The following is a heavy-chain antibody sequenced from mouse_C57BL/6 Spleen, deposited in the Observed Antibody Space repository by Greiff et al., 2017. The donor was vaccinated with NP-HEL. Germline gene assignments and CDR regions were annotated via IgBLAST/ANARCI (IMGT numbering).Heavy chain of an antibody. V-gene: IGHV1-82*01. Sequence: VKLQESGPELVKPGASVKISCKASGYAFSSSWMNWVKQRPGKGLEWIGRIYPGDGDTNYNGKFKGKATLTADKSSSTAYMQLSSLTSEDSAVYFCARGYYDYDGEYFDYWGQGTTLTVSS. CDR3: ARGYYDYDGEYFDY. J-gene: IGHJ2*01. CDR1: GYAFSSSW. CDR2: IYPGDGDT. D-gene: IGHD2-4*01.